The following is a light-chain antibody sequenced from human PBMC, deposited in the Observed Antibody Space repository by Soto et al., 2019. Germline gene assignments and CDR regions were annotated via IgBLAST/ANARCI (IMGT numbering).Light chain of an antibody. CDR1: QSVSSMY. CDR3: QQYGSSPWT. CDR2: AAS. V-gene: IGKV3-20*01. J-gene: IGKJ1*01. Sequence: EIVLTQSPSTLSLSGGDRATLSCRASQSVSSMYLAWYQQKPSQAPMLLIYAASGRATGIPDRFSGSGSGTDFTLTISRLEPEDFAVYYCQQYGSSPWTFGQGTKVE.